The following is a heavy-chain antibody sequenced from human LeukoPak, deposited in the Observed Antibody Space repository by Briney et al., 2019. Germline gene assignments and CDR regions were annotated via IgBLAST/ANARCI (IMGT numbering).Heavy chain of an antibody. J-gene: IGHJ6*04. CDR2: IYYSGST. CDR1: GGSFSSYY. CDR3: ARAGYSGSDFSV. D-gene: IGHD5-12*01. V-gene: IGHV4-59*01. Sequence: PSETLSLTCTLSGGSFSSYYWSWIRQPPGKGLEWIGYIYYSGSTNYNPSLKSRVTISVDTSKNQFSLKLSSVTATDTAVYYCARAGYSGSDFSVWGKGSTVTVSS.